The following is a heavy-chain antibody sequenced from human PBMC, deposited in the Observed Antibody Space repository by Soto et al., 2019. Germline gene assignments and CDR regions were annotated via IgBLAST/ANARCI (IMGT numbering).Heavy chain of an antibody. CDR3: ARSYYYGSGSYYNNYYYYGMDV. CDR2: IYYSGST. V-gene: IGHV4-59*01. CDR1: GGSISSYY. D-gene: IGHD3-10*01. J-gene: IGHJ6*02. Sequence: PSETLSLTCTVSGGSISSYYWSWIRQPPGKGLEWIGYIYYSGSTNYNPSLKCRVTISVDTSKNQFSLKLSSVTAADTAVYYCARSYYYGSGSYYNNYYYYGMDVWGQGTTVTVSS.